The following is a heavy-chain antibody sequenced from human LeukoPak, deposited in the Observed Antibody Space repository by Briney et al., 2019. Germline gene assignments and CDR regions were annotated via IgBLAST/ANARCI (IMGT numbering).Heavy chain of an antibody. CDR3: AREAYRYCSSTSCSFDY. V-gene: IGHV3-30-3*01. J-gene: IGHJ4*02. CDR1: GFTFSSYA. CDR2: ISYDGSNK. D-gene: IGHD2-2*01. Sequence: QSGGSLRLSCAASGFTFSSYAMHWVRQAPGKGLEWVAVISYDGSNKYYADSVKGRFTISRDSSKNTLYLQMNSLRAEDTAVYYCAREAYRYCSSTSCSFDYWGQGTLVTVSS.